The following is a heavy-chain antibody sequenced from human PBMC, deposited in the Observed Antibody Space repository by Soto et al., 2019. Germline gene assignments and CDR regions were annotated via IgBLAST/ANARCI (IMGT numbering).Heavy chain of an antibody. D-gene: IGHD6-6*01. CDR1: GGTFSSYG. V-gene: IGHV1-69*10. Sequence: ASVKVSCKAAGGTFSSYGISWVRQATGQGLEWMGRIIPFLGTTNYAQNFQDRLTVTADTSTNTAFMELSSLRSDDTAVYYCAREGYTSSSIHSFLDSWGQGTLVTVSS. CDR3: AREGYTSSSIHSFLDS. J-gene: IGHJ4*02. CDR2: IIPFLGTT.